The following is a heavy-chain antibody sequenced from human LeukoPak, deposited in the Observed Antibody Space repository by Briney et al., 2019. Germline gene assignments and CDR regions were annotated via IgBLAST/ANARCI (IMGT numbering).Heavy chain of an antibody. D-gene: IGHD2-15*01. J-gene: IGHJ6*02. CDR3: ARVGCTGGSCLAYNYYAMDV. V-gene: IGHV3-33*08. CDR1: GFTFNSYT. CDR2: IWYDGSDK. Sequence: GGSLRLSCAASGFTFNSYTMYWVRRAPGKGLEWVAIIWYDGSDKYYADSVKGRFTISRDNSKNTLYLQMNSLRAEDTAVYYCARVGCTGGSCLAYNYYAMDVWGQGTTVTVSS.